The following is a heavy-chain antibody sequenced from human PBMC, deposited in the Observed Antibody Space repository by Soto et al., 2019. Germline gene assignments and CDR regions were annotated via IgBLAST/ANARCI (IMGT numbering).Heavy chain of an antibody. D-gene: IGHD4-17*01. Sequence: QVQLQESGPGLMKPSGTLSLTCAVSSGSISSSKWWSWVRQPPGKGLEWIGEIYHSGSTNYNASLKSRVTISVDKSKNQFSLKLSSVTAADTAVYYCASKDYGDYGWFDPWGQGTLVTVSS. J-gene: IGHJ5*02. CDR3: ASKDYGDYGWFDP. CDR1: SGSISSSKW. V-gene: IGHV4-4*02. CDR2: IYHSGST.